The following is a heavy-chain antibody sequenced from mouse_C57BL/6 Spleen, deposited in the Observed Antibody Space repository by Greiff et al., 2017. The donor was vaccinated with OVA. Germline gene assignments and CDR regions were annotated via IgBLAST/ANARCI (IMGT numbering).Heavy chain of an antibody. CDR2: ISYDGSN. J-gene: IGHJ3*01. CDR1: GYSITSGYY. V-gene: IGHV3-6*01. CDR3: ARGGRYDYDGQAWFAY. Sequence: EVQVVESGPGLVKPSQSLSLTCSVTGYSITSGYYWNWIRQFPGNKLEWMGYISYDGSNNYNPSLKNRISITRDTSKNQFFLKLNSVTTEDTATYYCARGGRYDYDGQAWFAYWGQGTLVTVSA. D-gene: IGHD2-4*01.